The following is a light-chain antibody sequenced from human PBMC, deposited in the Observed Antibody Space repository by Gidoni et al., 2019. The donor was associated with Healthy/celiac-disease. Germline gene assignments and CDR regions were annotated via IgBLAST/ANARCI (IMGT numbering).Light chain of an antibody. CDR1: QSVSSY. J-gene: IGKJ3*01. CDR3: QQRSNWPRT. CDR2: DAS. Sequence: ELVLTQSPATLSLSPGERATLSCRASQSVSSYLAWYQQKPGQAPRPLIYDASNRATGIPARFSGSGSGTDFTLTISSLEPEDFAVYYCQQRSNWPRTFGPGTKVDIK. V-gene: IGKV3-11*01.